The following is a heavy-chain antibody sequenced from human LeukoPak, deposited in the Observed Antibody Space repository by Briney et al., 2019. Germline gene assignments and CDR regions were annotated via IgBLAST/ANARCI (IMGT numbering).Heavy chain of an antibody. V-gene: IGHV3-49*04. CDR3: TRVQGIVGATMWYYYYYMDV. CDR2: IRSKAYGGTT. D-gene: IGHD1-26*01. J-gene: IGHJ6*03. Sequence: GGSLRLSCTASGFTFGDYAMSWVRQAPGKGLEWVGFIRSKAYGGTTEYAASVKGRFTISRDDSKSIAYLQMNSLKTEDTAVYYCTRVQGIVGATMWYYYYYMDVWGKGTTVTISS. CDR1: GFTFGDYA.